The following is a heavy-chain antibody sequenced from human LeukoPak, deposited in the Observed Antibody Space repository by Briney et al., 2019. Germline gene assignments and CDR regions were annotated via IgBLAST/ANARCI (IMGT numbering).Heavy chain of an antibody. Sequence: VASVKVSCKASGGTFSSYVITWVRQAPGQGLEWIGGIIPMFGTADYAQKFQGRVTITADESTSTTYMQLSSLRSEDTAVYYCARGAYSGGSYYFDHWGQGTLVTVSS. V-gene: IGHV1-69*13. D-gene: IGHD6-19*01. J-gene: IGHJ4*02. CDR1: GGTFSSYV. CDR2: IIPMFGTA. CDR3: ARGAYSGGSYYFDH.